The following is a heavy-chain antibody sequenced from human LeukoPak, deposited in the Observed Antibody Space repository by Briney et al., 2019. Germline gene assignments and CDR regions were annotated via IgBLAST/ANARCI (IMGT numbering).Heavy chain of an antibody. V-gene: IGHV3-23*01. CDR3: AKFRGYSYGPIGY. CDR2: ISGSGGST. D-gene: IGHD5-18*01. Sequence: QTGGSLRLSCAASGFTFSSYGMSWVRQAPGKGLEWVSAISGSGGSTYYADSVKGRFTISRDNSKNTLYLQMNSLRAEDTAVYYCAKFRGYSYGPIGYWGQGTLVTVSS. J-gene: IGHJ4*02. CDR1: GFTFSSYG.